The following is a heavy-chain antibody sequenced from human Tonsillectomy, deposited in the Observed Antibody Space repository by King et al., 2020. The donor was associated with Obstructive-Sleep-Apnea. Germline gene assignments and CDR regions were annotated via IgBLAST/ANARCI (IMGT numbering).Heavy chain of an antibody. CDR1: GLIFSNAW. D-gene: IGHD1-1*01. V-gene: IGHV3-15*01. CDR2: IKSKTDGGTA. CDR3: TTGNDGY. J-gene: IGHJ4*02. Sequence: DVQLVESGGGLVKPGGSLRLSCAVSGLIFSNAWMTWVRQAPGKGLEWVGHIKSKTDGGTAHYAAPVKGRFTISRDDSKNTLYLQMESLKTEDTAVYYCTTGNDGYWGQGTLVTVSS.